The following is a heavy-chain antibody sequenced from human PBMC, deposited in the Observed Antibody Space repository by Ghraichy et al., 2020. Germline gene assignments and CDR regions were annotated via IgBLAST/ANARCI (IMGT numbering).Heavy chain of an antibody. Sequence: SETLSLTCTVSGGSISNYYWTWIRQPPGKGLEWIGYIQYNGRTHYNPSLKSRVTISLDTSKNQFSLRLTSVTAADTAVYYCSRIEYYYGSGSYSWYFDLWGPGTLVTVSS. CDR2: IQYNGRT. D-gene: IGHD3-10*01. V-gene: IGHV4-59*01. CDR1: GGSISNYY. CDR3: SRIEYYYGSGSYSWYFDL. J-gene: IGHJ2*01.